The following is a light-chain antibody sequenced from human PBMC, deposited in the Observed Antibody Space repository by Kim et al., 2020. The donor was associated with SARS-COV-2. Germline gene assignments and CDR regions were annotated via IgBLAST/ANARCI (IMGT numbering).Light chain of an antibody. J-gene: IGKJ2*01. CDR2: GAS. CDR3: QQYNNWPLYT. V-gene: IGKV3-15*01. CDR1: QSVSSN. Sequence: VSPGERATLSCRASQSVSSNLAWYQQRPGQAPRLLIYGASTRATGIPARFSGSGSGTEFTLTISSLQSEDFAVYYCQQYNNWPLYTFGQGTKLEI.